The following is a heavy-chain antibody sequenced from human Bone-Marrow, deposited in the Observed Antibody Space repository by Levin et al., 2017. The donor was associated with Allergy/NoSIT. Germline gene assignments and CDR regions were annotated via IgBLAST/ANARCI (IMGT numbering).Heavy chain of an antibody. D-gene: IGHD5-12*01. CDR1: GFTFSNAW. V-gene: IGHV3-15*01. CDR3: TTDWVSGYDY. J-gene: IGHJ4*02. CDR2: IKSKTDGGTT. Sequence: GESLKISCAASGFTFSNAWMSWVRQAPGKGLEWVGRIKSKTDGGTTDYAAPVKGRFTISRDDSKNTLYLQMNSLKTEDTAVYYCTTDWVSGYDYWGQGTLVTVSS.